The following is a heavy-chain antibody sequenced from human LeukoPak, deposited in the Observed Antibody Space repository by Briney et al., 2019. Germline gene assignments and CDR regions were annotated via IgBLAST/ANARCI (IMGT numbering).Heavy chain of an antibody. V-gene: IGHV1-69*13. CDR2: IIPIFGTA. CDR3: ARGQRYSSSWFGMDV. CDR1: GGTFSSYA. Sequence: GASVKVSSKASGGTFSSYAISWVRQAPGQGLEWMGGIIPIFGTANYAQKFQGRVTITADESTSTAYMELSSLRSEDTAVYYCARGQRYSSSWFGMDVWGQGTTVTVSS. J-gene: IGHJ6*02. D-gene: IGHD6-13*01.